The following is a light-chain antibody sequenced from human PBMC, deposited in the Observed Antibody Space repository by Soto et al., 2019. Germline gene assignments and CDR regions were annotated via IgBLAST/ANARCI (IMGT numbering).Light chain of an antibody. J-gene: IGKJ4*01. CDR1: QGISRH. CDR3: QQDVSYPLT. CDR2: TAA. V-gene: IGKV1-8*01. Sequence: AIRMTQSPSSFSASTGDRVTITCRESQGISRHLALYPVKPGKAPRLLTYTAAYLDSGVPSRFSGSGSGTAFTLTISSLQSEDFAVYYCQQDVSYPLTFGGGTKVEIK.